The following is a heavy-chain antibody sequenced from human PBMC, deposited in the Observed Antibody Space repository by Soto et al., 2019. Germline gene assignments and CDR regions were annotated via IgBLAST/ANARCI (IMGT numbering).Heavy chain of an antibody. V-gene: IGHV3-74*01. Sequence: EVQLVESGGGLVQPGGSLRLSCAATGFTFSTYWVHWVRQAPGKGLVWVSRINSDGSTTNYADSVKGRFTISRDNAKNTLYLQMNSLRAEDTAVYYCARGGGNSDWYYAFDIWGQGTMVTVSS. D-gene: IGHD6-19*01. CDR3: ARGGGNSDWYYAFDI. J-gene: IGHJ3*02. CDR1: GFTFSTYW. CDR2: INSDGSTT.